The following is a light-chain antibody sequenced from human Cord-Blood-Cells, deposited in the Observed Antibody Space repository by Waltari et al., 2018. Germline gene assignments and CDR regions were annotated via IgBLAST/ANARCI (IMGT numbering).Light chain of an antibody. J-gene: IGLJ3*02. V-gene: IGLV2-11*02. CDR2: EVS. Sequence: QSALTQPRSVSGSPGQSVTIPCTGTSRDVGGYNYVSWYQQHPGKAPKLMIYEVSKRPSGVPDRFSGSKSGNTASLTISGLQAEDEADYYCCSYAGSYTWVFGGGTKLTVL. CDR1: SRDVGGYNY. CDR3: CSYAGSYTWV.